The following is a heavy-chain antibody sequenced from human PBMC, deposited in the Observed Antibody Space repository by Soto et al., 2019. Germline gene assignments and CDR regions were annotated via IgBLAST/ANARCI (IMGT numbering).Heavy chain of an antibody. D-gene: IGHD6-19*01. V-gene: IGHV1-3*05. CDR3: ARGGGGYVWCDP. CDR2: INAGNGNT. Sequence: QVQLVQSGAEEKKPGASVKVSCTASGYTFTSYAMHWVRQAPGQRLEWMGWINAGNGNTKYSQKFQGRVTITRDTSASTAYMELSSLRSEDTAVYYCARGGGGYVWCDPWGQGTLVTVSS. J-gene: IGHJ5*02. CDR1: GYTFTSYA.